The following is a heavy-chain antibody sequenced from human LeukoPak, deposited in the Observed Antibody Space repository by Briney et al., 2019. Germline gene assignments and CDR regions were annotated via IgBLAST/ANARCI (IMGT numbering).Heavy chain of an antibody. J-gene: IGHJ5*02. CDR3: ARSGLLWFGELITDHIFDP. D-gene: IGHD3-10*01. V-gene: IGHV4-4*07. CDR1: GGSTSSYY. Sequence: PSETLSLTCTVSGGSTSSYYWSWIRQPAGKGLEWIGRIYTSGSTNYNPSLKSRVTMSVDTSKNQFSLKLSSVTAADTAVYYCARSGLLWFGELITDHIFDPWGQGTLVTVSS. CDR2: IYTSGST.